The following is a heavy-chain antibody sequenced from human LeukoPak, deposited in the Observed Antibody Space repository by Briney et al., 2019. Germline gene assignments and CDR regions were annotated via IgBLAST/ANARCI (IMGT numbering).Heavy chain of an antibody. CDR3: AKDLPLYSSSSGLDY. D-gene: IGHD6-6*01. Sequence: PGGSLRLSCAASGFTFSSYAMSWVRQAPGKGLEWVSAISGSGGSTYYADSVKGRFTISRDNAKNSLYLQMNSLRAEDTALYYCAKDLPLYSSSSGLDYWGQGTLVTVSS. CDR2: ISGSGGST. V-gene: IGHV3-23*01. CDR1: GFTFSSYA. J-gene: IGHJ4*02.